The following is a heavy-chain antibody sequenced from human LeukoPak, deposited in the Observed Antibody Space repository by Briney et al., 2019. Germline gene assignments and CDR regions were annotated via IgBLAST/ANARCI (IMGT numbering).Heavy chain of an antibody. V-gene: IGHV1-18*01. CDR1: GYTFTSYG. J-gene: IGHJ4*02. CDR2: ISAYNGNT. CDR3: ARGRTRTYYYDSSGYNY. D-gene: IGHD3-22*01. Sequence: ASVKVSCKASGYTFTSYGISWVRQAPGQGLEWMGWISAYNGNTNYAQKLQGRVTMTTDTSTSTAYMELRSLRSDDTAVYYCARGRTRTYYYDSSGYNYGGQGTLVTVSS.